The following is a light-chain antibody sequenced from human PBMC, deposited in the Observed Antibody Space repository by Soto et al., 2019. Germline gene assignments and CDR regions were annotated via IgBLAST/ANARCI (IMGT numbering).Light chain of an antibody. CDR2: DAS. J-gene: IGKJ1*01. CDR1: QGVTSN. V-gene: IGKV3-15*01. CDR3: QQYHNWPRT. Sequence: EIVMTQSPATLSVSPGERATLSCRASQGVTSNLAWYQQKPGQAPRLLIYDASTRATGIPARFSSSGSGTEFTLTISSLQSEDFAVYYCQQYHNWPRTFGQGTKVEIK.